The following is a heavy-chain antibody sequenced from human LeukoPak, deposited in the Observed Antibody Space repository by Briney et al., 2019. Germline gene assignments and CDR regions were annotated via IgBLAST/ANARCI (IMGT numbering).Heavy chain of an antibody. V-gene: IGHV3-21*04. J-gene: IGHJ4*02. Sequence: GGSLRLSCVGSEFIFSRHWMHWVRQAPGKGLEWVSYISSSSSFIYYADSVKGRFTISRDNSKNTLYLQMNSLRAEDTAIYYCAKQDIRSSGWNDWGQGTLVTVSS. CDR3: AKQDIRSSGWND. D-gene: IGHD6-19*01. CDR2: ISSSSSFI. CDR1: EFIFSRHW.